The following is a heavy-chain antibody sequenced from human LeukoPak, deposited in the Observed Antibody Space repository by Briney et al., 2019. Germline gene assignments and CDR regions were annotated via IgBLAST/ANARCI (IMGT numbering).Heavy chain of an antibody. CDR3: AAGYCSSTSCYQLDY. D-gene: IGHD2-2*01. V-gene: IGHV1-24*01. CDR2: FDPEDGET. CDR1: GYTLTELS. Sequence: GASGKVSCKVSGYTLTELSMHGVRQAPGKGLEWRGGFDPEDGETIYAQKFQGRVTMTEDTSTDTAYMELSSLRSEDTAVYYCAAGYCSSTSCYQLDYWGQGTLVTVSS. J-gene: IGHJ4*02.